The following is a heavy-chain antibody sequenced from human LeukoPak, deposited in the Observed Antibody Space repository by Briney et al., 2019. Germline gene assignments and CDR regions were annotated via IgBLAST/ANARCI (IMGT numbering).Heavy chain of an antibody. Sequence: SETLSLTCTVSGASITSGGYYWGWIRQPPGKGLEWIGSVYYSGRTYYDPSFESRLTVSLDTSKNQFSLHLRSVTSADTAVFYCGRIGSALFHFWGQGTLVTVSS. CDR2: VYYSGRT. V-gene: IGHV4-39*01. CDR1: GASITSGGYY. CDR3: GRIGSALFHF. D-gene: IGHD2-15*01. J-gene: IGHJ4*02.